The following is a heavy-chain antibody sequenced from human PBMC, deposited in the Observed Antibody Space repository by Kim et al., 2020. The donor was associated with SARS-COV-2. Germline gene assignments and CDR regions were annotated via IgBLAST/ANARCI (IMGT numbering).Heavy chain of an antibody. CDR1: GGSFSGYY. CDR2: INHSGST. J-gene: IGHJ6*02. V-gene: IGHV4-34*01. CDR3: ARVRRSTRGGSYYYYGMDV. Sequence: SETLSLTCAVYGGSFSGYYWSWIRQPPGKGLEWIGEINHSGSTNYNPSLKSRVTISVDTSKNQFSLKLSSVTAADTAVYYCARVRRSTRGGSYYYYGMDVWGQGTTVTVSS. D-gene: IGHD2-2*01.